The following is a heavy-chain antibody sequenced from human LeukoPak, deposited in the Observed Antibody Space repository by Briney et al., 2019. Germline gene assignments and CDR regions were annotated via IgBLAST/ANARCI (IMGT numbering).Heavy chain of an antibody. J-gene: IGHJ4*02. D-gene: IGHD6-19*01. CDR2: ISSSSSYT. CDR1: GFTFSDYY. V-gene: IGHV3-11*03. Sequence: PGGSLRLSCAASGFTFSDYYMSWIRQAPGKGLEWVSYISSSSSYTNYADSVKGRFTISRDNAKNSLYLQMNSLTAEDTAVYYCARRGEGSGWSYHFDYWGQGTLVTVSS. CDR3: ARRGEGSGWSYHFDY.